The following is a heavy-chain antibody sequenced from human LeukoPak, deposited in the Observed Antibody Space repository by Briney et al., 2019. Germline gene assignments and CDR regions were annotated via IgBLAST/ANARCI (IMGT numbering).Heavy chain of an antibody. D-gene: IGHD1-26*01. CDR1: ACTFTNYY. V-gene: IGHV1-46*01. CDR2: INPSGGST. CDR3: ARDGGATTGTPYYYGLDV. J-gene: IGHJ6*02. Sequence: ASVKVSCKASACTFTNYYIHWVRQAPGQGLEWMGIINPSGGSTSFAQKFQGRVTMTRDTSTSAVYMELSSLRSEDTAVYFCARDGGATTGTPYYYGLDVWGQGTTVTVSS.